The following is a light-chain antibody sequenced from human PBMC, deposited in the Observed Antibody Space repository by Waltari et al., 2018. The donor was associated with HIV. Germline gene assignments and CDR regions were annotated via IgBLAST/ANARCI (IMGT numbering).Light chain of an antibody. V-gene: IGKV3-11*01. CDR2: DAS. CDR3: QQRSNWPPLT. CDR1: QSVGSY. J-gene: IGKJ4*01. Sequence: EIVLTQSPATLFLSPGERATLSCRASQSVGSYLAWYQQKPGQAPRLLIYDASSRATGIPARFSGSVSGTDFTLTISSLQPEDFAVYYCQQRSNWPPLTFGGGTKVGIK.